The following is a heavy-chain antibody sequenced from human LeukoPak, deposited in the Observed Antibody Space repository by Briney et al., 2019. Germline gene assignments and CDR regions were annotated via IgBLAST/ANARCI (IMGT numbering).Heavy chain of an antibody. CDR2: IYHSGST. CDR3: AGFQRGYSYGDAFDY. CDR1: GGSISSSSYY. Sequence: SETLSLTCTVSGGSISSSSYYWGWIRQPPGKGLEWIGEIYHSGSTNYNPSLKSRVTISVDKSKNQFSLKLSSVTAADTAVYYCAGFQRGYSYGDAFDYWGQGTLVTVSS. D-gene: IGHD5-18*01. J-gene: IGHJ4*02. V-gene: IGHV4-39*07.